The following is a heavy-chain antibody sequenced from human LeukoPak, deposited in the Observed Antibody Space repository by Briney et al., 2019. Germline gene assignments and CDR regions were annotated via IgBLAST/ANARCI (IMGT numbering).Heavy chain of an antibody. CDR3: VRVFSGLDY. V-gene: IGHV3-72*01. D-gene: IGHD2-15*01. CDR2: IRNKANRYSA. CDR1: GFTFSDHF. J-gene: IGHJ4*02. Sequence: GGSLRLSCAASGFTFSDHFMDWVRQAPGKGLEWVGRIRNKANRYSAEYAASVKVRFTISRDDSKNSLNLQMNSLKTEDTAVYYCVRVFSGLDYWGQGTLVTVSS.